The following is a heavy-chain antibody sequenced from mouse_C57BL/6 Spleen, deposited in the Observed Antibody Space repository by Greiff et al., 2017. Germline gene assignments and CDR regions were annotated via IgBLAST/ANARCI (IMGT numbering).Heavy chain of an antibody. CDR1: GYTFTEYT. Sequence: VHLVESGAELVKPGASVKLSCKASGYTFTEYTIHWVKPRSGQGLEWIGWFYPGSGSIKYNEKFKDKATLPAAKSSGTVYMVLSSLTSEGSAVYFCSSHGYDYDCFAYWGQGTLVTVSA. V-gene: IGHV1-62-2*01. D-gene: IGHD2-4*01. CDR3: SSHGYDYDCFAY. CDR2: FYPGSGSI. J-gene: IGHJ3*01.